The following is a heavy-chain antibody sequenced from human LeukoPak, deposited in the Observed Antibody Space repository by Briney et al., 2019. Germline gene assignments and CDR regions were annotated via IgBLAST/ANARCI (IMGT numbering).Heavy chain of an antibody. Sequence: GGSLRLSCAASGFTFSSYSMNWVRQAPGKGLEWVSYISSSSSSIIHYADSVKGRFTISRDNAKNSVYQQMNSLRDEDTAVYYCARRVTTAYDYWGQGTLVTVSS. CDR1: GFTFSSYS. D-gene: IGHD1-1*01. J-gene: IGHJ4*02. CDR2: ISSSSSSII. CDR3: ARRVTTAYDY. V-gene: IGHV3-48*02.